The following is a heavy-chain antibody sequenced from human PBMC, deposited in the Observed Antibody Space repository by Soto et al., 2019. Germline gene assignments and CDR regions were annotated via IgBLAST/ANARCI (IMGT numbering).Heavy chain of an antibody. Sequence: WGSLRLSCAAAEFTFSSYAMSWVRQAPGKGLEWVSAISGSGGSTYYADSVKGRLTISRDNSKNTLYLQMNSLRAEDTAVYYCAKPPLYCSGGSCYTNAFDIWGQGTMVTVSS. V-gene: IGHV3-23*01. CDR2: ISGSGGST. CDR3: AKPPLYCSGGSCYTNAFDI. J-gene: IGHJ3*02. CDR1: EFTFSSYA. D-gene: IGHD2-15*01.